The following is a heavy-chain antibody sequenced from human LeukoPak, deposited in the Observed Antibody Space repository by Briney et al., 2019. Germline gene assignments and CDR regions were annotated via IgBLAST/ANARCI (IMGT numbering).Heavy chain of an antibody. V-gene: IGHV4-4*07. CDR3: ARGKVATSYFDY. Sequence: SETLSLTCTVSGGSINSYYWSWIRQPAGKELEWIGRVYSSGSANYNPSLESRVTMSVDTSENQFSLKLTSVTAADTAMYFCARGKVATSYFDYWGQGTLVTVSS. J-gene: IGHJ4*02. CDR2: VYSSGSA. D-gene: IGHD5-12*01. CDR1: GGSINSYY.